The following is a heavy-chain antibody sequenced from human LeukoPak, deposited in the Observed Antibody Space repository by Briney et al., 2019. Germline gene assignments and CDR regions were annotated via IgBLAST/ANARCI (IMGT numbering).Heavy chain of an antibody. V-gene: IGHV4-30-4*07. CDR2: IYYSGST. Sequence: SQTLSLTCAVSGGSISSGGYSWSWIRQPPGKGLEWIGYIYYSGSTNYNPSLKSRVTISVDTYKNQFSLKLSSVTAADTAVYYCARRGPPYCGGDCYSGWFDPWGQGTLVTVSS. J-gene: IGHJ5*02. CDR3: ARRGPPYCGGDCYSGWFDP. CDR1: GGSISSGGYS. D-gene: IGHD2-21*02.